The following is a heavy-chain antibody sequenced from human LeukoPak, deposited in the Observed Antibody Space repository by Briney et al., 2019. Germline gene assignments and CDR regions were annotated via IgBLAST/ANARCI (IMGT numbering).Heavy chain of an antibody. Sequence: PGGSLRLSCVASGFTFSSYAMHWVRQTRGKGLEYVSGINSNGGSTHYANSVKGRFTISRDNSKHTLYLQMNSLGAEDTAVYYCARVLEAAAFDFWGQGALVTVSS. CDR1: GFTFSSYA. CDR3: ARVLEAAAFDF. D-gene: IGHD6-13*01. CDR2: INSNGGST. J-gene: IGHJ4*02. V-gene: IGHV3-64*01.